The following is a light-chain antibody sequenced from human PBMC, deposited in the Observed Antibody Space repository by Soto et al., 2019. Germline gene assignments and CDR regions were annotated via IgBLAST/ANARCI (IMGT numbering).Light chain of an antibody. CDR3: QEYNTNSRT. Sequence: DIRMTQSPSSLCASVGDTITMTCRASRSIGSYLNWYQQKPGKAPNLLIYAASNLQGGVPSRFSGSGSGTEFTLTISSLQPDDFATYFCQEYNTNSRTFGQGTRV. CDR2: AAS. J-gene: IGKJ1*01. V-gene: IGKV1-39*01. CDR1: RSIGSY.